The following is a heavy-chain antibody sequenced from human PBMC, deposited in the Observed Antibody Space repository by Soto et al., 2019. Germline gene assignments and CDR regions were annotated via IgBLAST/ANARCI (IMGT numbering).Heavy chain of an antibody. CDR3: ARDSPIQYHYYYGMDV. V-gene: IGHV3-30-3*01. Sequence: QVQLVESGGGVVQPGRSLRLSCAASGFTFSSYAMHWVRQAPGKGLEWVAVISYDGSNKYYADSVKGRFTISRDNSKNTLYLQMNSLRAEDTAVYYCARDSPIQYHYYYGMDVWGQGTTVTVSS. CDR1: GFTFSSYA. D-gene: IGHD2-2*02. CDR2: ISYDGSNK. J-gene: IGHJ6*02.